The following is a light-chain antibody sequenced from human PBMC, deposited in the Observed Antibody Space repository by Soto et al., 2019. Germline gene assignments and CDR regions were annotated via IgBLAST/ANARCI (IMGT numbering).Light chain of an antibody. CDR1: LSVSKN. CDR2: DAS. J-gene: IGKJ1*01. V-gene: IGKV3D-20*01. CDR3: QQYGSSGT. Sequence: EIVLTQSPASLSLSPGERATLSCRASLSVSKNLAWYQQRPGQAPRLLIYDASNRATGIPDRFSGSGSGTDFTLTISRLEPEDFAVYYCQQYGSSGTFGQGTKVDIK.